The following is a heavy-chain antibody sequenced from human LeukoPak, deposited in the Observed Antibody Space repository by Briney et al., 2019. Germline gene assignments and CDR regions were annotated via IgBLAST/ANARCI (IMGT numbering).Heavy chain of an antibody. V-gene: IGHV1-46*01. CDR2: INPSGGST. D-gene: IGHD4-23*01. Sequence: ASVKVSCKATGYTFTSYYMHWVREAPGQGLEWMGIINPSGGSTSYAQKFQGRVTMTRDMSTSTDYMELSSLRSEDTAVYYCARDNSVEDTAWWFDPWGQGTLVTVSS. CDR3: ARDNSVEDTAWWFDP. CDR1: GYTFTSYY. J-gene: IGHJ5*02.